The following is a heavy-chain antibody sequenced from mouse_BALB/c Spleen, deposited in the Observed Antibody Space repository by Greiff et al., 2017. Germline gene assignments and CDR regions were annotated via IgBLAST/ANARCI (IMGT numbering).Heavy chain of an antibody. CDR3: ASRIYYGYDFFDY. V-gene: IGHV3-2*02. CDR2: ISYSGST. CDR1: GYSITSDYA. J-gene: IGHJ2*01. Sequence: EVQLQESGPGLVKPSQSLSLTCTVTGYSITSDYAWNWIRQFPGNKLEWMGYISYSGSTSYNPSLKSRISITRDTSKNQFFLQLNSVTTEDTATYYCASRIYYGYDFFDYWGQGTTLTVSS. D-gene: IGHD2-2*01.